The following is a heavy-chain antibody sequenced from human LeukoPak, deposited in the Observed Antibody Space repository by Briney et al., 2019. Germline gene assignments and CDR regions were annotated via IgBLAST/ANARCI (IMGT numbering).Heavy chain of an antibody. J-gene: IGHJ4*02. CDR1: GGTFSSYA. CDR3: ASGDNWNYGRRLNFDY. D-gene: IGHD1-7*01. CDR2: IIPNFGTA. Sequence: SVKVSCKASGGTFSSYAISWVRQAPGKGLEWMGGIIPNFGTANYAQKFQGRVTITTDEATSTGYMELSSLRSEDTAVYYCASGDNWNYGRRLNFDYWGQGTLVTVSS. V-gene: IGHV1-69*05.